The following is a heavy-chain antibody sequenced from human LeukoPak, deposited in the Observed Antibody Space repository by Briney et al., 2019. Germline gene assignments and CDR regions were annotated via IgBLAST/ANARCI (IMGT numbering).Heavy chain of an antibody. CDR1: GGSISSSSYY. CDR3: ARSVPAPYSSGGGWFDP. CDR2: MYYSGGT. J-gene: IGHJ5*02. D-gene: IGHD6-19*01. Sequence: PSETLSLTCTVSGGSISSSSYYWGWIRQPPGKGLEWIGSMYYSGGTYYNPSLKSRLIISVDTSKNQFSLRLSSVTAADTAVYYCARSVPAPYSSGGGWFDPWGQGTLVTVSS. V-gene: IGHV4-39*01.